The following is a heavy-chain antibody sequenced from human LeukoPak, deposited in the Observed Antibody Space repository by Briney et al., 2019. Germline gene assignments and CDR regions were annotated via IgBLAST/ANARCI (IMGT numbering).Heavy chain of an antibody. CDR3: ARVGLSVIAAAGPPLDY. V-gene: IGHV3-7*01. D-gene: IGHD6-13*01. J-gene: IGHJ4*02. Sequence: GGSLRLSCAASGFTFSSYWMSWVRQAPGKGLEWVANIKRDGSEKYYVDSVKGRFTISRGNAKNSLYLQMNSLRAEDTAVYYCARVGLSVIAAAGPPLDYRGQGTLVTVSS. CDR2: IKRDGSEK. CDR1: GFTFSSYW.